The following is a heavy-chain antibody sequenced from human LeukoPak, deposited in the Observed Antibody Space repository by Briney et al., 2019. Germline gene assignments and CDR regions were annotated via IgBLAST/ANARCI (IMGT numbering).Heavy chain of an antibody. CDR2: ISWDGGST. CDR3: ARARDYYDSSGYDY. CDR1: GFTFDDYA. D-gene: IGHD3-22*01. J-gene: IGHJ4*02. Sequence: SGGSLRLSCAASGFTFDDYAMHWVRQAPGKGLEWVSLISWDGGSTYYADSVKGRFTISRDNSKNSLYLQMNSLRAEDTALYYCARARDYYDSSGYDYWGQGTLVTVSS. V-gene: IGHV3-43D*03.